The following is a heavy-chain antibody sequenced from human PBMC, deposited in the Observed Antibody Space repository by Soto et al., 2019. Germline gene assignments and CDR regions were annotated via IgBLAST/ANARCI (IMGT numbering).Heavy chain of an antibody. CDR1: GSTFISYW. CDR3: ASTSIAAAGKDYNWFDP. D-gene: IGHD6-13*01. Sequence: GESLKISCGGSGSTFISYWIGWVRQMPGKGLEWMGIIYPGDSDTRYSPSFQGQVTISADKSISTAYLQWSSLKASDTAMYYCASTSIAAAGKDYNWFDPWGQGTLVTVSS. V-gene: IGHV5-51*01. CDR2: IYPGDSDT. J-gene: IGHJ5*02.